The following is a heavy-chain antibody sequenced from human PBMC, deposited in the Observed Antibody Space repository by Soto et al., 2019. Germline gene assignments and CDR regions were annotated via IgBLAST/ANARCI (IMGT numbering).Heavy chain of an antibody. V-gene: IGHV3-30*03. D-gene: IGHD6-19*01. CDR1: GLNSGLTFSDTV. CDR2: ISYNGGNK. CDR3: ARDRSTSGWYGSHNFDY. J-gene: IGHJ4*02. Sequence: GGSLRLSCAASGLNSGLTFSDTVMHWVRQAPGKGLEWVAVISYNGGNKYYADSVKGRFTISRDNSKNTLYLQMNSLRAEDTAVYYCARDRSTSGWYGSHNFDYWSQGTLVTVSS.